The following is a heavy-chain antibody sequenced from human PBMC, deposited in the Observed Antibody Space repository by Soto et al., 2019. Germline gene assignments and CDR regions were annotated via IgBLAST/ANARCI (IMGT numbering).Heavy chain of an antibody. J-gene: IGHJ6*02. D-gene: IGHD6-19*01. Sequence: QVQLQQWGAGLLKPSETLSLTCAVYGGSFSGHYWSWIRQPPGKGLEWIGEINHSGSTNYNPSLTSRVTISVDTSKNQFSLKLSSVTAADTAVYYCARAAPEADYYYGMDIWGQGTTVTVSS. CDR1: GGSFSGHY. CDR3: ARAAPEADYYYGMDI. V-gene: IGHV4-34*01. CDR2: INHSGST.